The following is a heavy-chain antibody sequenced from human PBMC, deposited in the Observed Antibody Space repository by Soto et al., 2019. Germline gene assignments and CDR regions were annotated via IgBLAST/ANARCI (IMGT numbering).Heavy chain of an antibody. CDR2: IYWDDDK. D-gene: IGHD5-18*01. V-gene: IGHV2-5*02. Sequence: SGPTLGNPTQTLTLTCTFSGFSLSTSGVGVGWIRQPPGKALEWLGIIYWDDDKRYSPSLKSRVTITKDTSKNQLVLTMTNMDPVDTATYYCAHLPWQHLWPRAPVVYWGQGTPVTVSS. CDR1: GFSLSTSGVG. CDR3: AHLPWQHLWPRAPVVY. J-gene: IGHJ4*02.